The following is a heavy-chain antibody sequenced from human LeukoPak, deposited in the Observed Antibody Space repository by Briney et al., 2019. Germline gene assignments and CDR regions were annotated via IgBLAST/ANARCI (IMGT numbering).Heavy chain of an antibody. CDR2: IYYSGST. CDR3: AREGDYYDRWGSLYYYYYYGMDV. CDR1: GGSISSGGYY. V-gene: IGHV4-61*08. D-gene: IGHD3-22*01. Sequence: PSETLSLTCTVSGGSISSGGYYWSWIRQHPGKGLEWIGYIYYSGSTYYNPSLKSRVTISVDTSKNQFSLKLSSVTAADTAVYYCAREGDYYDRWGSLYYYYYYGMDVWGQGTTVTVSS. J-gene: IGHJ6*02.